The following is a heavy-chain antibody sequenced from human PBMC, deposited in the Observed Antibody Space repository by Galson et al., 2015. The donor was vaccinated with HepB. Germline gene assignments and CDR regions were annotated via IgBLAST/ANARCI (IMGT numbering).Heavy chain of an antibody. Sequence: SLRLSCAVSGFTFSSGNWMSWVRQAPGKGLEWVANINEDGRRKNYVDSVKGRFTISRDKAKNSVYLQMNSLRAEDTAVYYCARELSWSGRDYWGQGTLVIVSS. CDR1: GFTFSSGNW. CDR3: ARELSWSGRDY. CDR2: INEDGRRK. D-gene: IGHD3-3*01. J-gene: IGHJ4*02. V-gene: IGHV3-7*03.